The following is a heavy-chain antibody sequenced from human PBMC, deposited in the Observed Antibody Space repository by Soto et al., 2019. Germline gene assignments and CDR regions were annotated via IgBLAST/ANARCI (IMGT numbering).Heavy chain of an antibody. CDR2: IIPIFGTA. J-gene: IGHJ6*02. Sequence: SVKVSCKASGGTFRSYAISWVRQAPGQGLEWMGGIIPIFGTANYAQKFQGRVTITADESTSTAYMELSSLRSEDTAVYYCARVGAGACSSTSCHHYYYYHGMDVWGQGTTVTVSS. CDR1: GGTFRSYA. V-gene: IGHV1-69*13. D-gene: IGHD2-2*01. CDR3: ARVGAGACSSTSCHHYYYYHGMDV.